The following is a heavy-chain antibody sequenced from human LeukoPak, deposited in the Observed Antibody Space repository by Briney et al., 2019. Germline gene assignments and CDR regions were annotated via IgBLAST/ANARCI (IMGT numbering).Heavy chain of an antibody. D-gene: IGHD3-16*01. CDR1: GYTFTSYG. CDR3: ARGGTYLPFGY. CDR2: ISAYNGNT. J-gene: IGHJ4*02. Sequence: ASVKVSCKASGYTFTSYGISWVRRAPGQGLEWMGWISAYNGNTNYAQKLQGRVTMTRNTSISTAYMELSSLRSEDTAIYYCARGGTYLPFGYWGQGTLVIVSS. V-gene: IGHV1-18*01.